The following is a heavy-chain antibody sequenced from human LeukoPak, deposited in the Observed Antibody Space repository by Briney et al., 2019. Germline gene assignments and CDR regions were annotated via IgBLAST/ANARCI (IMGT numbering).Heavy chain of an antibody. D-gene: IGHD2-15*01. V-gene: IGHV3-30*04. CDR2: ISFDGNNK. Sequence: PGRSLRLSCAASGFSFSSYAMHWVRQAPGKGLEWVTVISFDGNNKYYADSVKGRFTISRDNSKYTLYLEMNSPRTEDTAMYYCASSSAPCSGGSCYSYAFDIWGQGTLVTVSS. CDR3: ASSSAPCSGGSCYSYAFDI. J-gene: IGHJ3*02. CDR1: GFSFSSYA.